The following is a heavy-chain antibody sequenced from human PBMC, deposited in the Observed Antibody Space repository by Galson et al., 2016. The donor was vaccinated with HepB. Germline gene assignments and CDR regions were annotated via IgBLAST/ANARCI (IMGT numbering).Heavy chain of an antibody. CDR3: AREILGYCRDGECPGPDY. D-gene: IGHD2-15*01. Sequence: SETLSLTCSVTGGSMRSYYWSWIRQPAGRGLEYIGRIYGSSGRTYYNSSLMRRVTVSIDTSKNQFSLELTSLTAADTAVHYCAREILGYCRDGECPGPDYWGPGTLVTVSS. CDR2: IYGSSGRT. CDR1: GGSMRSYY. V-gene: IGHV4-4*07. J-gene: IGHJ4*02.